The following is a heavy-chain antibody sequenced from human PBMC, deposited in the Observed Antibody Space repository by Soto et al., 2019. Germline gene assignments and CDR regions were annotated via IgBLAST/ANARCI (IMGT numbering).Heavy chain of an antibody. Sequence: PGGSLRLSCAASGFTFSIYPMSWVRRAPGKGLEWVSAISDSGSNTYYTDSVKGRFTISRDNSKNTLYLQMNSLRAEDTAVYYCGKGPHYYGSGSQYGMDVWGQGTTVTVSS. CDR1: GFTFSIYP. J-gene: IGHJ6*02. V-gene: IGHV3-23*01. CDR2: ISDSGSNT. D-gene: IGHD3-10*01. CDR3: GKGPHYYGSGSQYGMDV.